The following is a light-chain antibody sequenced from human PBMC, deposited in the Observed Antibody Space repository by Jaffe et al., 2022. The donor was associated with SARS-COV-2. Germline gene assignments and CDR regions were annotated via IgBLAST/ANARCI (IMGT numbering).Light chain of an antibody. J-gene: IGKJ4*01. Sequence: EIVMTQSPATLSVSPGERATLSCRASQSIRSTLAWFQQKPGQAPRLLIFGASIRATGIPARFSGTGSGTEFTLTISSLQSEDFAVYYCQQYDSWPLTFGGGTKVEI. CDR1: QSIRST. CDR2: GAS. CDR3: QQYDSWPLT. V-gene: IGKV3-15*01.